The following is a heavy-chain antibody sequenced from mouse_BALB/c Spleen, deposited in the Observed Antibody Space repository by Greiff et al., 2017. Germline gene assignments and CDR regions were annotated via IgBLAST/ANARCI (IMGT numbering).Heavy chain of an antibody. CDR1: GFNITDYY. Sequence: EVMLVESGAELVRSGASVKLSCTASGFNITDYYMHWVKQRPEQGLEWIGWIDPENGDTEYAPKFQGKATMTANTSSNTAYLQLSSLTSEDTAVYYGNACLTTVVPHFDYWGQGTTLTVSS. CDR3: NACLTTVVPHFDY. CDR2: IDPENGDT. V-gene: IGHV14-4*02. J-gene: IGHJ2*01. D-gene: IGHD1-1*01.